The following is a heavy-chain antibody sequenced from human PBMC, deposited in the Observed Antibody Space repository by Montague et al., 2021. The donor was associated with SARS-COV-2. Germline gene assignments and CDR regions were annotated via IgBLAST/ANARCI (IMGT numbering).Heavy chain of an antibody. CDR2: IYYSGST. Sequence: SETLSLTCTVSCPSISSRNYCSGRKRPRPKTRHERIACIYYSGSTYYNPSLKSRVTISVDTSKNQFSLKLSSVTAADTAVYYCARDIRITMIVVVQGYGMDVGGQGTTVTVSS. CDR3: ARDIRITMIVVVQGYGMDV. J-gene: IGHJ6*02. CDR1: CPSISSRNYC. V-gene: IGHV4-39*07. D-gene: IGHD3-22*01.